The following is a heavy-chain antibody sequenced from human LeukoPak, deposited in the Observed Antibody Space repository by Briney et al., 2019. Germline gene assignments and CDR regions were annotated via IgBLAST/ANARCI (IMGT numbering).Heavy chain of an antibody. D-gene: IGHD1-20*01. CDR1: GLTFSSYW. J-gene: IGHJ4*02. CDR3: ARVTVSSSEVIFDY. Sequence: PGGSLRLSCAASGLTFSSYWMHCVRQAPGKGLVWVSRINSEGSTITYADSVKGRFTISRDNAKNTLYLQMNSLRAEDTAVYYCARVTVSSSEVIFDYWGQGSLVTVSS. CDR2: INSEGSTI. V-gene: IGHV3-74*01.